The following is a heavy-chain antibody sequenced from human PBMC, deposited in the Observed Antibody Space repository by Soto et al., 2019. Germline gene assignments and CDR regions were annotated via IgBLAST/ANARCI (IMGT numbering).Heavy chain of an antibody. CDR1: GGSISSGGYY. CDR3: ATHSITMVRGDQEFDY. D-gene: IGHD3-10*01. V-gene: IGHV4-31*03. J-gene: IGHJ4*02. Sequence: QVQLQESGPGLVKPSQTLSLTCTVSGGSISSGGYYWSWIRQHPGKGLEWIGYIYYSGSTNYNPSLKSRVTISVDTSKNQFSLKLSSVTAADTAVYYCATHSITMVRGDQEFDYWGQGTLVTVSS. CDR2: IYYSGST.